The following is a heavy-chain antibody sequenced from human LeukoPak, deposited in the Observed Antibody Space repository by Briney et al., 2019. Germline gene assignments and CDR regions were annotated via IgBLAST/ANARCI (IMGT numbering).Heavy chain of an antibody. CDR2: IFYSGST. Sequence: SETLSLTCTVSGGSINNYYWSWIQQPPGKGLDWIGYIFYSGSTNCNPSLKSRVTISVDTSKNQFSLKLSSVTAADTAVYYCARGGPSGYDPFDYWGQGTLVTVSS. D-gene: IGHD5-12*01. CDR3: ARGGPSGYDPFDY. CDR1: GGSINNYY. J-gene: IGHJ4*02. V-gene: IGHV4-59*08.